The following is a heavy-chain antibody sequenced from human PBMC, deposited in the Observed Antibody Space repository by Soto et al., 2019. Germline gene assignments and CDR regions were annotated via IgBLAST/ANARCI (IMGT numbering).Heavy chain of an antibody. CDR2: IYYSGST. V-gene: IGHV4-39*01. Sequence: SETLSLTCTVSGGSISSSSYYWGWIRQPPGKGLEWTGSIYYSGSTYYNPSLKSRVTISVDTSKNQFSLKLSSVTAADTAVYYCAXLARQGIAAAGKNWFDPWGQGTLVTVSS. CDR1: GGSISSSSYY. J-gene: IGHJ5*02. D-gene: IGHD6-13*01. CDR3: AXLARQGIAAAGKNWFDP.